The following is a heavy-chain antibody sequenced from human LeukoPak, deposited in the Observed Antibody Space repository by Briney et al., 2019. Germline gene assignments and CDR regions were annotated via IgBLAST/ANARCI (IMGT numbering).Heavy chain of an antibody. CDR1: GESFSGYY. D-gene: IGHD6-13*01. CDR3: ARGRGYLVDP. Sequence: PSETLSLTCAVYGESFSGYYWSWIRQPPGKGLEWIGEINHSGSTNYNPSLKSRVTISVDTSKNQFSLKLSSVTAADTAVYYCARGRGYLVDPWGQGTLVTVSS. J-gene: IGHJ5*02. CDR2: INHSGST. V-gene: IGHV4-34*01.